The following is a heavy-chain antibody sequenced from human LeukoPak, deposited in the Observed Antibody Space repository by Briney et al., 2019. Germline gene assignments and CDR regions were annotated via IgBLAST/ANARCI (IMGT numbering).Heavy chain of an antibody. CDR2: IYYSGST. D-gene: IGHD4-17*01. V-gene: IGHV4-61*10. J-gene: IGHJ3*02. CDR1: GGSISSGSYY. Sequence: PSETLSLTCTVSGGSISSGSYYWSWIRQPAGKGLEWIGYIYYSGSTNYNPSLKSRVTISVDTSKTQFSLKLSSVTAADTAVYYCARVRAVTADAFDIWGQGTMVTVSS. CDR3: ARVRAVTADAFDI.